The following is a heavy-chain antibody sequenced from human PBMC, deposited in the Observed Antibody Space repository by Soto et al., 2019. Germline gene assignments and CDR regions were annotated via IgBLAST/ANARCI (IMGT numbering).Heavy chain of an antibody. D-gene: IGHD1-26*01. CDR3: TRDGRRGYDMDV. J-gene: IGHJ6*02. CDR1: GFTISTYH. CDR2: ISTDLRAL. V-gene: IGHV3-48*02. Sequence: RRLSCAASGFTISTYHLNWVRQAPGKGLEWVSYISTDLRALYYADSVRGRFTISRDNAKNSLYLQMTSLRDEDTGVYYCTRDGRRGYDMDVWGQGTTVTVSS.